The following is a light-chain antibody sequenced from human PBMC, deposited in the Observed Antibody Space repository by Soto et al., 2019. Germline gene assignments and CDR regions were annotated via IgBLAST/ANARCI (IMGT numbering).Light chain of an antibody. V-gene: IGKV3-20*01. J-gene: IGKJ2*01. CDR2: GAY. CDR3: LQYASPLYT. CDR1: QSLSSSY. Sequence: EIVLTQSPGTLSLSPGERATLSCRASQSLSSSYLAWYQLKPGQAPRLLIYGAYNRATGLPDRFSGSASGTDFTLTISRLEPEDFAVYFCLQYASPLYTFGLGTKLEI.